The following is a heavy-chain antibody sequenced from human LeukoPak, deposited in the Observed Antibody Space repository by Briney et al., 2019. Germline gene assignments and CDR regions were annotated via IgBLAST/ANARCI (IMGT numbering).Heavy chain of an antibody. J-gene: IGHJ4*02. V-gene: IGHV3-15*01. CDR3: TTTTREKY. CDR2: IKSKTDGGTT. CDR1: GFTFSNAW. Sequence: GGSLRLSCAASGFTFSNAWMSWVRQAPGKGLEWVSRIKSKTDGGTTDYAAPVKGRFTISRDDSKNTLYLQMNSLKTEDTAVYYCTTTTREKYWGQGTLVTVSS. D-gene: IGHD1-14*01.